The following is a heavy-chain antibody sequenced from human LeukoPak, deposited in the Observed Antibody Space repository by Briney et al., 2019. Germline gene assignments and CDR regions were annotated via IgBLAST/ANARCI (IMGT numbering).Heavy chain of an antibody. CDR1: GGSISGYY. J-gene: IGHJ4*02. V-gene: IGHV4-59*08. CDR2: IYYSGST. CDR3: ARRSHWGYYFDY. Sequence: SETLSLTCTVSGGSISGYYWSWIRQPPGKGLEWIGYIYYSGSTNHNPSLKSRVTISVDTSKNQFSLKLSSVTAADTAVYDCARRSHWGYYFDYWGQGTLVTVSS. D-gene: IGHD7-27*01.